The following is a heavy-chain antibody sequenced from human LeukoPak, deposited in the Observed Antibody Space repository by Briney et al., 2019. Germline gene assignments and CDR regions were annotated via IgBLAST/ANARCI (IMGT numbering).Heavy chain of an antibody. V-gene: IGHV1-24*01. CDR1: GYTLTELS. D-gene: IGHD3-9*01. CDR3: ATDGGPPYYDILTGYYPAAFDI. J-gene: IGHJ3*02. Sequence: ASVKVSCKVSGYTLTELSMHWVRQAPGEGLEWMGGFDPEDGETIYAQKFQGRVTMTEDTSTDTAYMELSSLRSEDTAVYYCATDGGPPYYDILTGYYPAAFDIWGQGTMVTVSS. CDR2: FDPEDGET.